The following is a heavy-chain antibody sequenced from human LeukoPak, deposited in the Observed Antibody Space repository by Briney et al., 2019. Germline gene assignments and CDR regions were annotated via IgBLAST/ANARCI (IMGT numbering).Heavy chain of an antibody. CDR2: LSGSGGGT. J-gene: IGHJ4*02. CDR3: AKRGVVIRVFLVGFHKEAYYFDS. V-gene: IGHV3-23*01. CDR1: GITLSNYA. Sequence: GGSLRLSCAVSGITLSNYAMSWVRQAPGKGLEWVAGLSGSGGGTNYTASVRGRFPISRDNPKNTLYLQMNSLRAEDTAVYFCAKRGVVIRVFLVGFHKEAYYFDSWGQGALVTVSS. D-gene: IGHD3-10*01.